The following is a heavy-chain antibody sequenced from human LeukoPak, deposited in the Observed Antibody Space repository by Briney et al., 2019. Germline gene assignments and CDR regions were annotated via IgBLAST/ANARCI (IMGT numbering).Heavy chain of an antibody. J-gene: IGHJ5*02. D-gene: IGHD3-9*01. Sequence: SQTLSLTCTVSGGSISSGSYYWSWIRQPAGKGLEWIGRIYTSGSTNYNPSLKSRVTISVDTSKNQFSLKLSSVTAADTAVYYCARGRYYDILTGFYTLLGWFDPWGQGTLVTVSS. CDR2: IYTSGST. V-gene: IGHV4-61*02. CDR1: GGSISSGSYY. CDR3: ARGRYYDILTGFYTLLGWFDP.